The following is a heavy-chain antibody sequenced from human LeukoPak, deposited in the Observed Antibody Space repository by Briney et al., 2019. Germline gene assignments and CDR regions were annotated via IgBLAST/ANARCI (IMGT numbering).Heavy chain of an antibody. Sequence: SETLSLTCTVSGGPISSYYWSWIRQPPGKGLEWIGYIYYSGSTNYNPSLKSRVTISVDTSKNQFSLKLSSVTAADTAVYYCARDEYSSSSGFDPWGQGTLVTVSS. CDR1: GGPISSYY. J-gene: IGHJ5*02. D-gene: IGHD6-6*01. CDR2: IYYSGST. CDR3: ARDEYSSSSGFDP. V-gene: IGHV4-59*01.